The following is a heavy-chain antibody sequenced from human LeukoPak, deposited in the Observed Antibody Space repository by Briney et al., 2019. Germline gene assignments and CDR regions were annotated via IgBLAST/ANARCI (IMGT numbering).Heavy chain of an antibody. J-gene: IGHJ4*02. V-gene: IGHV3-74*01. CDR3: ARRSSGSPPYYFDY. D-gene: IGHD1-26*01. CDR1: GFTFSRYW. Sequence: PGGSLRLSCAASGFTFSRYWMHWVRQAPGKGLVWVSRINSDGSTTNYADSVKGRFTISRDNAKNTLYLQMNSLRAEDTAVYYCARRSSGSPPYYFDYWGQGTLVTVSS. CDR2: INSDGSTT.